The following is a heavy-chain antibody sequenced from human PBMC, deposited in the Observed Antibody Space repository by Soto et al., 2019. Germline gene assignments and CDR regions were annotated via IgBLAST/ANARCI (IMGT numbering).Heavy chain of an antibody. CDR2: IYPGDSDT. D-gene: IGHD1-7*01. Sequence: GESLKISCEGSGYSFTSYWIGWVRQMPGKGLEWMGIIYPGDSDTKYSPSLQGQVTISVDKSISTAYLQWSSLKASDTAMFFCARKLGSSNGAFEFWGQGRMVTVSS. J-gene: IGHJ3*01. CDR3: ARKLGSSNGAFEF. V-gene: IGHV5-51*01. CDR1: GYSFTSYW.